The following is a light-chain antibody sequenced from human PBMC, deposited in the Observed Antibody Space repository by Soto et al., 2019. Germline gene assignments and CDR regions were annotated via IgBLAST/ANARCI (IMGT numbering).Light chain of an antibody. CDR3: HSYNSIPRT. V-gene: IGKV3-20*01. CDR1: QSIGGNF. CDR2: GAS. Sequence: EIVLTQSPGTLSLSPGEGATLSCRASQSIGGNFLAWYQQRRGQAPRLLIHGASNRATGIPDRFSGSGSGTDFTLTITRLEPEDVATYYCHSYNSIPRTFGQGTTVEIK. J-gene: IGKJ1*01.